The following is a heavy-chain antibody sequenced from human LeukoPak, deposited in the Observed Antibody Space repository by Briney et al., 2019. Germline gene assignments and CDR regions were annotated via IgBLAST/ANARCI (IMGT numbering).Heavy chain of an antibody. CDR3: AREIAIVPVAMPGDGRSAGRASHYMDV. CDR1: GFTFSDYV. J-gene: IGHJ6*03. CDR2: ITASGDRT. D-gene: IGHD2-2*01. Sequence: PGGSLRLSCAASGFTFSDYVMIWDRQAPGKGLEWVSGITASGDRTFYGDSVRGRFTMSRDNSKNTVYLQMNSLRVDDTAVYYCAREIAIVPVAMPGDGRSAGRASHYMDVWGKGTTVTISS. V-gene: IGHV3-23*01.